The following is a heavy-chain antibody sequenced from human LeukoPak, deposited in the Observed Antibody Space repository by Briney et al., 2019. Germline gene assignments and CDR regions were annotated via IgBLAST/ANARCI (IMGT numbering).Heavy chain of an antibody. CDR2: INPSGGST. V-gene: IGHV1-46*01. D-gene: IGHD2-2*01. J-gene: IGHJ5*02. CDR1: GYTFTSYY. Sequence: ASVKVSCKASGYTFTSYYMHWVRQAPGQGLEWMGIINPSGGSTSYAQKFQGRVTMTRDMSTSTVYMELSSLRSEDTAVYYCARVYPDCSSTSCYDFNWFDPWGQGTLVTVSS. CDR3: ARVYPDCSSTSCYDFNWFDP.